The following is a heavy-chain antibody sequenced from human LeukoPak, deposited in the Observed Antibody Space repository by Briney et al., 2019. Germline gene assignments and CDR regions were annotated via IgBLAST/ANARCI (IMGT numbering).Heavy chain of an antibody. CDR1: GFTFSDYS. V-gene: IGHV4-34*08. Sequence: GSLRLSCTASGFTFSDYSMNWVRQPPGKGLEWIGEIYHSGSTNYNPSLKSRVTISVDKSKNQFSLKLSSVTAADTAVYYCAARRGSYYYFDFWGQGTLVTVSS. J-gene: IGHJ4*02. CDR2: IYHSGST. D-gene: IGHD1-26*01. CDR3: AARRGSYYYFDF.